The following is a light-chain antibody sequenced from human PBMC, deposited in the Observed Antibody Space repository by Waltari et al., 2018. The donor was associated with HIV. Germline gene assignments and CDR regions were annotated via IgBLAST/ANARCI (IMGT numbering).Light chain of an antibody. CDR3: AAWDDSQHGYV. CDR2: YDD. Sequence: QSVLTQPPSVSAAPRQSVTTSCSGRSSNIGNNAAHWYQQLPGTAPKLLIYYDDLLPSGVSARFSGSKSGTSASLAISGLHSDDEADYYCAAWDDSQHGYVFGPGTKVTV. CDR1: SSNIGNNA. J-gene: IGLJ1*01. V-gene: IGLV1-36*01.